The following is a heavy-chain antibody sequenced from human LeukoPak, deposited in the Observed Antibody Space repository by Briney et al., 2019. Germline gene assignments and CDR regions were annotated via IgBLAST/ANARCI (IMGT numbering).Heavy chain of an antibody. Sequence: PGGSLRLSCAASGFTFSSYAMSWVRQAPGKGLEWVSAISGSGDSTYYADSVKGRFTISRDTSMNTLYLQMNSLRADDTAIYYCARLYSGSSSWYDYWGQGTLVTVSS. CDR2: ISGSGDST. D-gene: IGHD1-26*01. V-gene: IGHV3-23*01. CDR1: GFTFSSYA. CDR3: ARLYSGSSSWYDY. J-gene: IGHJ4*02.